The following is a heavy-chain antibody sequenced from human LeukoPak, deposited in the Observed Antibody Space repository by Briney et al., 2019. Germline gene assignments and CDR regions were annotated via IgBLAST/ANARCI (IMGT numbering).Heavy chain of an antibody. CDR2: INPNSGGT. V-gene: IGHV1-2*02. CDR3: ARVSIVPAAQSDY. J-gene: IGHJ4*02. CDR1: GYTFTGYY. D-gene: IGHD2-2*01. Sequence: GASVKVSCXASGYTFTGYYMHWVRQAPGQGLEWMGWINPNSGGTNYAQKFQGRVTMTRDTSISTAYMELSRLRSDDTAVYYCARVSIVPAAQSDYWGQGTLVTVSS.